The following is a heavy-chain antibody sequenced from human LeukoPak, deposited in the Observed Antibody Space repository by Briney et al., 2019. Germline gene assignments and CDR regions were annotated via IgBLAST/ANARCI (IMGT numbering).Heavy chain of an antibody. CDR3: TWVGPRYYFDY. J-gene: IGHJ4*02. CDR2: IKSKTNGGTT. CDR1: GFTFNHAW. V-gene: IGHV3-15*01. D-gene: IGHD1-26*01. Sequence: PGGSLRLSCAASGFTFNHAWMSWVRQAPGKGLEWVGRIKSKTNGGTTDYAAPVKGRFTISRDDSINTLYLQINSLKTEDTAVYYCTWVGPRYYFDYWGQGTLVTVSS.